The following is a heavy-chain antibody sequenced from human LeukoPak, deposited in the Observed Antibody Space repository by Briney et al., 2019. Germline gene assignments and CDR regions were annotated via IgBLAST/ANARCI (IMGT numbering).Heavy chain of an antibody. J-gene: IGHJ5*02. Sequence: PAETLSLTCTVSGGSISSYYWSWIRQPAGKGLEWIGRIYTSGSTNYNPSLKSRVTMSVDTSKNQFSLKLSSVTAADTAVYYCARDGATMVRGVRFWFDPWGQGTLVTVSS. D-gene: IGHD3-10*01. CDR2: IYTSGST. V-gene: IGHV4-4*07. CDR1: GGSISSYY. CDR3: ARDGATMVRGVRFWFDP.